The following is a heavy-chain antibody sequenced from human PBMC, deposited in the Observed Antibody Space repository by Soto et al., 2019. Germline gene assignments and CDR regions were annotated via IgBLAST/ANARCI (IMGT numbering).Heavy chain of an antibody. CDR3: ARPYDSSNSPRFDY. V-gene: IGHV1-18*01. J-gene: IGHJ4*02. CDR1: GYRFTSYG. D-gene: IGHD3-22*01. CDR2: ISAYNGNT. Sequence: ASVKVSCKASGYRFTSYGIVWVRQAPGQGLEWMGWISAYNGNTKYAQKFQGRVTMTTDTSTSTAYMELRSLRSDDTAVYYCARPYDSSNSPRFDYWGQGTLVTVSS.